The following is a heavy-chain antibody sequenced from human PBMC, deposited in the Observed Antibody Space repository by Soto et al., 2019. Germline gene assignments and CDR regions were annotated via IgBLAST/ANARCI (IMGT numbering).Heavy chain of an antibody. CDR1: GYTSTCHY. Sequence: ASVKVSCKASGYTSTCHYIHWVRQAPEQGPEWMGEIGPESGATRYAQSFQGRVTMTRHMSITTVYMELNNLSPDDTAVYYCGRGRSGQIVVFYWGQGTPVTVSS. J-gene: IGHJ4*02. CDR3: GRGRSGQIVVFY. D-gene: IGHD1-26*01. V-gene: IGHV1-2*02. CDR2: IGPESGAT.